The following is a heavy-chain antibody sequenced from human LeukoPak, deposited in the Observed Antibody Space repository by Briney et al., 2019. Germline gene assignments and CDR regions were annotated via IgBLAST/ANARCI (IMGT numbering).Heavy chain of an antibody. CDR1: GFTFSSYG. D-gene: IGHD3-3*01. CDR3: ARGRSTYYDFWSGYQLAPHDAFDI. J-gene: IGHJ3*02. V-gene: IGHV3-33*01. CDR2: IWYDGSNK. Sequence: GGSLRLSCAASGFTFSSYGMHWVRQAPGKGLEWVAVIWYDGSNKYYADSVKGRFTISRDNSKNTLYLQMNSLRAEDTAVYYCARGRSTYYDFWSGYQLAPHDAFDIWGQGTTVTVSS.